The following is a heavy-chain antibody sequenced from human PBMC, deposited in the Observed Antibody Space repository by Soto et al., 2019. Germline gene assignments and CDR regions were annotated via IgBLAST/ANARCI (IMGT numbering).Heavy chain of an antibody. CDR2: ISGSGGST. V-gene: IGHV3-23*01. Sequence: GGSLRLSCAASGFTCISNAMSCVRHAPGKGLEWGSAISGSGGSTYYADSVKGRFTISRDNSKNTLYLQMNSLRAEDKAVYYCAQDRDVLSCLDWTTDDFDIWGQGTMVPVS. CDR3: AQDRDVLSCLDWTTDDFDI. J-gene: IGHJ3*02. D-gene: IGHD3-3*01. CDR1: GFTCISNA.